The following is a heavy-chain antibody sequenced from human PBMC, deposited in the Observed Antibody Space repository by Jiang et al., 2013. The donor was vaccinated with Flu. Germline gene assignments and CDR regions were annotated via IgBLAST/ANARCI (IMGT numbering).Heavy chain of an antibody. CDR2: IDPSDSYT. D-gene: IGHD6-13*01. Sequence: QLVESGAEVKKPGESLRISCKGSGYSFTSYWISWVRQMPGKGLEWMGRIDPSDSYTNYSPSFQGHVTISADKSISTAYLQWSSLKASDTAMYYCASSEGIAAAGPYYYYGMDVWGQGTTVTVSS. CDR3: ASSEGIAAAGPYYYYGMDV. CDR1: GYSFTSYW. V-gene: IGHV5-10-1*03. J-gene: IGHJ6*02.